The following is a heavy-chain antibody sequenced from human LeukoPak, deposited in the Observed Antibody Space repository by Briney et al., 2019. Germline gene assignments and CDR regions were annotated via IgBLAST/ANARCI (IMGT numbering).Heavy chain of an antibody. CDR2: ISYDGNNE. V-gene: IGHV3-30*18. D-gene: IGHD3-10*01. CDR1: GLTFSNYG. J-gene: IGHJ4*02. CDR3: AKDRSQYYFDY. Sequence: GRSLRLSCAASGLTFSNYGMHWVRQAPGKGLEWVAVISYDGNNEYYADSVKGRSTISRDNSKNTLYLQMNSLRTEDTAVYYCAKDRSQYYFDYWGQGTLVTVSS.